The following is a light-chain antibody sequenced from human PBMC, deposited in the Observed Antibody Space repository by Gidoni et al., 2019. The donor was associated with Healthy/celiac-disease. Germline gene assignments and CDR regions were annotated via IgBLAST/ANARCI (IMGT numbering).Light chain of an antibody. CDR3: QSYDSSLSGSMV. J-gene: IGLJ2*01. Sequence: QSVLTQPPSVSGAPGQRVTISCTGLSSNIGAGYDVHWYQQLPGTAPKLLIYGNSNRPSGVPDRFSGSKSGTSAALAITGRQAEDEADYYCQSYDSSLSGSMVFGGGTMLTVL. CDR2: GNS. V-gene: IGLV1-40*01. CDR1: SSNIGAGYD.